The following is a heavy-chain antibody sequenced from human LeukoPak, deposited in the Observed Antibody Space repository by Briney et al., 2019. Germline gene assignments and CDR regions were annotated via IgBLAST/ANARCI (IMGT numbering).Heavy chain of an antibody. J-gene: IGHJ4*02. CDR1: GYSITSGYY. D-gene: IGHD3-3*01. Sequence: SETLSLTCTVSGYSITSGYYWGWIRLPPGKGLEWLGSIYHSGSTFYNPSLKSRVTISVDTSKNQFSLKLNSVTAADTAVYYCARGGYYDFWSGYYTGSDFDYWGQGTLVTVSS. CDR3: ARGGYYDFWSGYYTGSDFDY. V-gene: IGHV4-38-2*02. CDR2: IYHSGST.